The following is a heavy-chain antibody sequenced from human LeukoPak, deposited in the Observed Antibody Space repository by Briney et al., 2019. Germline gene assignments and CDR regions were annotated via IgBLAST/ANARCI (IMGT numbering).Heavy chain of an antibody. D-gene: IGHD6-19*01. CDR3: ARDALIAVAGSNDY. J-gene: IGHJ4*02. Sequence: ASVNVSCKASGYTFTSYGISWVRQAPGQGLEWMGWISAYNGNTNYAQKLQGRVTMTTDTSTSTAYMELRSLRSDDTAVYYCARDALIAVAGSNDYWGQGTLVTVSS. V-gene: IGHV1-18*01. CDR1: GYTFTSYG. CDR2: ISAYNGNT.